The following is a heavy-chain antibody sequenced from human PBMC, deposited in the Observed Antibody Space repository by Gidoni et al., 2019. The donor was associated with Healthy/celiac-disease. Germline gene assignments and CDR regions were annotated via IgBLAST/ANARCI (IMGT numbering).Heavy chain of an antibody. CDR1: GFTFGDYA. J-gene: IGHJ3*02. D-gene: IGHD1-26*01. V-gene: IGHV3-49*04. Sequence: EVQLVESGVGLVQPGRSLRLSCTASGFTFGDYAMSWVRQAPGKGLEWVGFIRSKAYGGTTEYAASVKGRFTISRDDSKSIAYLQMNSLKTEDTAVYYCTRGWEMGAFDIWGQGTMVTVSS. CDR3: TRGWEMGAFDI. CDR2: IRSKAYGGTT.